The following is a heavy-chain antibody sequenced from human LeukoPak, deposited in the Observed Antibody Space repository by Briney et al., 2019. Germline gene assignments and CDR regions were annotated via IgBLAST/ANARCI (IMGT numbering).Heavy chain of an antibody. CDR1: GGSTSSSSYY. Sequence: PSETLSLTCTVSGGSTSSSSYYWGWIRQPPGKGLEWIGSIHYSGRTYNNPSLKSRVTISVDTSKNQISLKLSSVTAADTAVYYCARLWEDTFDIWGQGTMVTVSS. CDR3: ARLWEDTFDI. CDR2: IHYSGRT. D-gene: IGHD1-26*01. V-gene: IGHV4-39*01. J-gene: IGHJ3*02.